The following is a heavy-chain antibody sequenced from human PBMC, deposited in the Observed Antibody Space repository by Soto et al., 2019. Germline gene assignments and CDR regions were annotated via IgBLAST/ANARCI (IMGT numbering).Heavy chain of an antibody. Sequence: PGESLKISCKGSGYSFTSYWIGWVRQMPGKGLEWMGIIYPGDSDTRYSPSFQGQVTISADKSISTAYLQWSSLKASDTAMYYCAKDIRAYNYAFDSWGQGTLVTVSS. CDR2: IYPGDSDT. CDR1: GYSFTSYW. CDR3: AKDIRAYNYAFDS. J-gene: IGHJ4*02. D-gene: IGHD5-18*01. V-gene: IGHV5-51*01.